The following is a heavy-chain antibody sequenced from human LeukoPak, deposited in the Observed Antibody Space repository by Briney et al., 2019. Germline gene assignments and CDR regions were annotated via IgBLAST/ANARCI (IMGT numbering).Heavy chain of an antibody. D-gene: IGHD5-12*01. V-gene: IGHV1-2*02. CDR3: AREADGYNDY. Sequence: ASVKVSCKASVYTFTAYYMHWVRQAPGQGLEWMGSINPNSGDTNYAQKFQGRVTMTRDTSISTAYMELSRLRSDDTAVYYCAREADGYNDYWGQGTLVTVSS. CDR1: VYTFTAYY. J-gene: IGHJ4*02. CDR2: INPNSGDT.